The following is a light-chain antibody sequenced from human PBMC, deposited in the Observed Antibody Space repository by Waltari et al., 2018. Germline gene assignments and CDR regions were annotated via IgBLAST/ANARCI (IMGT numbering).Light chain of an antibody. CDR1: QNVLYSSNNNNY. CDR2: WAS. J-gene: IGKJ1*01. V-gene: IGKV4-1*01. Sequence: DIVMTQSPDSLAVSLGERATINCKSSQNVLYSSNNNNYLAWYQQKPGQPPKLLIYWASTRASGVLDRCSGRGAGTDFTLTISCLQAEDVAVYYCQQDYGTPPTFGQRTIAQIK. CDR3: QQDYGTPPT.